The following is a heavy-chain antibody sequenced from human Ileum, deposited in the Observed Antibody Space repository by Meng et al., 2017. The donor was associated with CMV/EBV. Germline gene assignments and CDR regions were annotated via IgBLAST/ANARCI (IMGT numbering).Heavy chain of an antibody. J-gene: IGHJ4*02. CDR2: ISGTGDNT. CDR3: AKVTIPVAGAGGYHFDY. CDR1: FHFSSYA. Sequence: FHFSSYAVRWVRQAPGKALGWVSLISGTGDNTYYADSVKGRFTISRDNSENMLYLQVNSLRAEDTALYYCAKVTIPVAGAGGYHFDYWGQGILVTVSS. D-gene: IGHD6-13*01. V-gene: IGHV3-23*01.